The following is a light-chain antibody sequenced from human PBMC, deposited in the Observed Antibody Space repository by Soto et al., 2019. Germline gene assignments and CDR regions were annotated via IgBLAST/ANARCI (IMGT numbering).Light chain of an antibody. CDR2: EVS. J-gene: IGLJ1*01. Sequence: QSVLTQPASVSGSPGQSITISCTGTSSDVGGYKYVSWYQQHPGKAPKLLIYEVSNRPSGISNRFSASKSDNTASLTISGLRAEDEAAYYCSSYRSGELYVSGTGTNVTAL. CDR3: SSYRSGELYV. CDR1: SSDVGGYKY. V-gene: IGLV2-14*01.